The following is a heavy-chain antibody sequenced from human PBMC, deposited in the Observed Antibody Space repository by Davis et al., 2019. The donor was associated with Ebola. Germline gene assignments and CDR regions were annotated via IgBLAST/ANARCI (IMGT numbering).Heavy chain of an antibody. Sequence: GGSLRLSCAASGFTVSSNYMSWVRQAPGKGLEWVSVIYSGGSTYYADSVKGRFTISRDNAKNSLYLQMNSLRAEDTAVYYCARSLTALVGAARRYYYYGMDVWGQGTTVTVSS. CDR2: IYSGGST. D-gene: IGHD1-26*01. CDR1: GFTVSSNY. J-gene: IGHJ6*02. V-gene: IGHV3-53*01. CDR3: ARSLTALVGAARRYYYYGMDV.